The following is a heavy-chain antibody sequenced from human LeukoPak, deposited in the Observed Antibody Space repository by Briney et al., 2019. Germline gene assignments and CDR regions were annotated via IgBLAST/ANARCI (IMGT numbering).Heavy chain of an antibody. D-gene: IGHD3-9*01. V-gene: IGHV3-7*01. CDR1: GFTFSSYW. CDR3: ARGPRFHLRYFDWSQYNWFDP. Sequence: GGSLRLSCAASGFTFSSYWMSWVRQAPGKGLEWVANIKQDGSEKYYVDSVKGRFTISRDNAKNSLYLQMNSLRAEDTAVYYCARGPRFHLRYFDWSQYNWFDPWGQGTLVTVSS. J-gene: IGHJ5*02. CDR2: IKQDGSEK.